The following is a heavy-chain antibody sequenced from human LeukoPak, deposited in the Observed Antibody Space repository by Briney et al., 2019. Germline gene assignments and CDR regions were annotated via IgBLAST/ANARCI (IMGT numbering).Heavy chain of an antibody. Sequence: GGSLRLSCSASGFTFSSYAMHWVRQAPGKGLEYVSAISSNGGSTYYADSVKGRFTISRDNSKNTLYLQMSSLRAEDTAVYYCVKGIVATTPAPNFDYWGQGTLVTVSS. V-gene: IGHV3-64D*06. CDR3: VKGIVATTPAPNFDY. CDR2: ISSNGGST. CDR1: GFTFSSYA. D-gene: IGHD5-12*01. J-gene: IGHJ4*02.